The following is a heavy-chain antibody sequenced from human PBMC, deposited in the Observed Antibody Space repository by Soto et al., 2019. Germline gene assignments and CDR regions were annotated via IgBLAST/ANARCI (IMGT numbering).Heavy chain of an antibody. J-gene: IGHJ4*02. CDR1: GGSFSGYY. V-gene: IGHV4-34*01. D-gene: IGHD5-18*01. CDR2: INHSGST. Sequence: SETLSLTCAVYGGSFSGYYWSWIRQPPGKGLEWIGEINHSGSTNYNPSLKSRVTISVDTSKNQFSLKLSPVTAADTAVYYCARARRGYSYGHFDYWGQGTLVTVSS. CDR3: ARARRGYSYGHFDY.